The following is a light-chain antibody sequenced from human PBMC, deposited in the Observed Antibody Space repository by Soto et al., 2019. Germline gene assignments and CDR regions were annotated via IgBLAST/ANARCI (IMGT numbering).Light chain of an antibody. V-gene: IGKV3-20*01. J-gene: IGKJ1*01. CDR3: QQYGSLWT. Sequence: EIVMTQSPATLSVSPGERATLSCRASQSVTSNLAWFQQKPGQAPRLLIYGASSRATGIPDRFSGSGSGTDFTLTISRLEPEDFAVYYCQQYGSLWTFGQGTKVDNK. CDR2: GAS. CDR1: QSVTSN.